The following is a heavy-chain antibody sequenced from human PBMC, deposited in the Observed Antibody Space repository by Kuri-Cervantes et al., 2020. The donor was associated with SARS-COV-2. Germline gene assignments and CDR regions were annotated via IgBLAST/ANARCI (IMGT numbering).Heavy chain of an antibody. J-gene: IGHJ6*02. Sequence: SETLSLTCTVSGASISSSTYYWGWIRQSPGKGLEWLGSIYESGDTYYSSYLKSRLSLSVDTSKNQFSLKLSSVTAADTAVYYCARGRRSSSWYGYYYYGMDVWGQGTTVTVSS. V-gene: IGHV4-39*01. CDR1: GASISSSTYY. D-gene: IGHD6-13*01. CDR3: ARGRRSSSWYGYYYYGMDV. CDR2: IYESGDT.